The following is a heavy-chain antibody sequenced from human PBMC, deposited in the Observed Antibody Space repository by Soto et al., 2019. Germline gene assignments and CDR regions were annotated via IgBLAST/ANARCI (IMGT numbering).Heavy chain of an antibody. J-gene: IGHJ4*02. CDR1: GYTFTSFY. Sequence: ASVKVSCKASGYTFTSFYMHWVRQAPGQGLEWMGIINPSGGSTTYAQNFQGRVTMTRGTSTNTVYMELTGLRSEDTAVYYCATTPTSGWYFDYWGQGTLVTVS. CDR3: ATTPTSGWYFDY. V-gene: IGHV1-46*01. CDR2: INPSGGST. D-gene: IGHD6-19*01.